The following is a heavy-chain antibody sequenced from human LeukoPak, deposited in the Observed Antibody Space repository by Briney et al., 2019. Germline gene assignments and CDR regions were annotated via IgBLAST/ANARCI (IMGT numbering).Heavy chain of an antibody. CDR2: IEGDGVT. CDR3: AKDSWSGNGLCDAFDM. CDR1: GFTFSNYA. D-gene: IGHD2-8*01. Sequence: GGSLRLSCAASGFTFSNYAMYWVRQAPGKGPEWVSVIEGDGVTYYTDSVKGRFTMSRDNSKSMLSLQMNSLRPEDTAVYYCAKDSWSGNGLCDAFDMWGQGTVVTVSS. J-gene: IGHJ3*02. V-gene: IGHV3-23*01.